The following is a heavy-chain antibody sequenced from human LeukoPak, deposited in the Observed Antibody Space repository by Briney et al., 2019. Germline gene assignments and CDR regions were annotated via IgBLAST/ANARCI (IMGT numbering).Heavy chain of an antibody. CDR1: GFTFDNYA. D-gene: IGHD6-19*01. Sequence: SLRLSCAASGFTFDNYAMNWVRQVPGKGLEWISLISWNSGTIVYADSVKVRFTTSRDNANNFLYLQMNSLRAEDTALYYCARAYKDRSLAGKKEFFQHWGQGTLVTVSS. V-gene: IGHV3-9*01. CDR3: ARAYKDRSLAGKKEFFQH. CDR2: ISWNSGTI. J-gene: IGHJ1*01.